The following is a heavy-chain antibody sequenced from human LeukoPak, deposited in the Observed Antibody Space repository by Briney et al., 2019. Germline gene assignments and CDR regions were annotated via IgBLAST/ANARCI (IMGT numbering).Heavy chain of an antibody. CDR3: AREWGDIVVVPAYYYYYYMDV. D-gene: IGHD2-2*01. CDR1: GGSISSGSYY. Sequence: SQTLSLTCTVSGGSISSGSYYWSWIRQPAGKGLEWIGRIYTSGSTNYNPSLKSRVTISVDTSKNQFSLKLSSVTAADTAVYYCAREWGDIVVVPAYYYYYYMDVWGKGTTVTVSS. J-gene: IGHJ6*03. CDR2: IYTSGST. V-gene: IGHV4-61*02.